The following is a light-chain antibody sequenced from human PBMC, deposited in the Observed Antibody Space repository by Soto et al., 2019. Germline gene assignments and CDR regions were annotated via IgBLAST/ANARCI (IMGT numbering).Light chain of an antibody. CDR1: QSVNSN. Sequence: EIVMTQSPATLSVSPGERATLSCRASQSVNSNYLAWYQQKPGQAPRLLIYGISKRATDIPDRFSGSGSGTEFPRTISSLQPEDFETYDGQQHGQWQINFGKRPRLESX. CDR3: QQHGQWQIN. V-gene: IGKV3D-15*01. J-gene: IGKJ5*01. CDR2: GIS.